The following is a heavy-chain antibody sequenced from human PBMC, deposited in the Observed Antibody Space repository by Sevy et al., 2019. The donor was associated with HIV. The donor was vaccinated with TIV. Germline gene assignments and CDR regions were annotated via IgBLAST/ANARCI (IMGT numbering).Heavy chain of an antibody. J-gene: IGHJ3*02. CDR2: MNPNSGNK. CDR3: ASGYGLLEDYGNDAFDI. D-gene: IGHD1-26*01. Sequence: ASVKVSCKASGYTFTSYDINWVRQATGQGLEWMGWMNPNSGNKGYAQKFQCRVTMTRNTSISTAYMELSSLRSEDTAVYYCASGYGLLEDYGNDAFDIWGQGTMVTVSS. V-gene: IGHV1-8*01. CDR1: GYTFTSYD.